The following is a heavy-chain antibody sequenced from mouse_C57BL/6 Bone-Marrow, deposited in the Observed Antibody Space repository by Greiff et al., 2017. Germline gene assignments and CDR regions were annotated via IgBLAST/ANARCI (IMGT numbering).Heavy chain of an antibody. CDR1: GYTFTSYW. CDR2: IDPSDSYT. J-gene: IGHJ4*01. D-gene: IGHD2-4*01. Sequence: VQLQQPGAELVRPGTSVKLSCKASGYTFTSYWMHWVKQRPGQGLEWIGVIDPSDSYTNYNQKFKGKATLTVDTSSSTAYMQLSSLTSEDSAVYYCATDYGEWYYAMDYWGQGTSVTVSS. V-gene: IGHV1-59*01. CDR3: ATDYGEWYYAMDY.